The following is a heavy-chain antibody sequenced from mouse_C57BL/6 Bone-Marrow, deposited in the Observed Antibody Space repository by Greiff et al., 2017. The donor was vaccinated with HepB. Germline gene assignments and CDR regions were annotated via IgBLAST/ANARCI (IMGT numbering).Heavy chain of an antibody. J-gene: IGHJ1*03. D-gene: IGHD2-5*01. CDR3: ARFGPYYSNSHWYFDV. V-gene: IGHV1-50*01. Sequence: QVQLQQPGAELVKPGASVKLSCKASGYTFTSYWMQWVKQRPGQGLEWIGEIDPSDSYTNYNQKFKGKATLTVDTSSSTAYMQLSSLTSEDSAVYYCARFGPYYSNSHWYFDVWGTGTTVTVSS. CDR1: GYTFTSYW. CDR2: IDPSDSYT.